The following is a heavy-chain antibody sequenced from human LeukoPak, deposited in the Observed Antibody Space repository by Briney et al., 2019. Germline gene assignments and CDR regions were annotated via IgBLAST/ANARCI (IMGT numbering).Heavy chain of an antibody. CDR1: GFTVSSNY. J-gene: IGHJ6*02. CDR3: ARGGSHYYYYGMDV. CDR2: IYSGGST. V-gene: IGHV3-53*04. Sequence: GGSLRLSCAASGFTVSSNYMSWVRQAPGKGLEWVSVIYSGGSTYYADSVKGRFTISRHNSKSTLYLQMNSLRAEDTAVYYCARGGSHYYYYGMDVWGQGTTVTVSS.